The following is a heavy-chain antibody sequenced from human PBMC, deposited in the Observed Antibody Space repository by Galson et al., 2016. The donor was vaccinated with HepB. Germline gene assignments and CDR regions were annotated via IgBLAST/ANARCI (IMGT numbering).Heavy chain of an antibody. CDR1: GFTFRSYA. J-gene: IGHJ5*02. CDR2: ISGSGRST. D-gene: IGHD3-22*01. V-gene: IGHV3-23*01. CDR3: AKDATYSSPTWFDP. Sequence: SLRLSCAASGFTFRSYAMNWVRQAPGKGLEWVSCISGSGRSTYYADSVKGRFTIYRDNSNNTVFLQMNSLRAEDTAVYYCAKDATYSSPTWFDPWGQGTLVTVSS.